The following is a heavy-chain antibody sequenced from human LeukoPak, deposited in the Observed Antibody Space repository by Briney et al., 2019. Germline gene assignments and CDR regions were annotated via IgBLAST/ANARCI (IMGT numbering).Heavy chain of an antibody. CDR3: AQRRFYDSSGYYYETYYMDV. D-gene: IGHD3-22*01. V-gene: IGHV1-69*05. Sequence: SVKVSCKASGGTFSSYAISWVRQAPGQGLDWMGRIIPIFGTANYAQKFQGRVTITTDESTSTAYMELSSLRSEDTAVYYCAQRRFYDSSGYYYETYYMDVWGKGTTVTVSS. CDR2: IIPIFGTA. CDR1: GGTFSSYA. J-gene: IGHJ6*03.